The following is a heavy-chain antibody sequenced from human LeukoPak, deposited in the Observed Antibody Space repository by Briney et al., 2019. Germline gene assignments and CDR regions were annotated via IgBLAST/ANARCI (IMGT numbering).Heavy chain of an antibody. D-gene: IGHD6-19*01. J-gene: IGHJ4*02. V-gene: IGHV1-8*01. CDR1: GYTFTSYD. Sequence: GASVKVSCKASGYTFTSYDINWVRQAPGQGLEWMGWMNPNSGNTGYAQKFQGRVTMTRDTSISTAYMELSSLISDDTAVYYCARGHSSGWYWGQGTLVTVSS. CDR3: ARGHSSGWY. CDR2: MNPNSGNT.